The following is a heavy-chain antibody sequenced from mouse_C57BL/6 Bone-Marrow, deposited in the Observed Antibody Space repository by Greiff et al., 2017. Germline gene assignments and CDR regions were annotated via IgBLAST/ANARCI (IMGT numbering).Heavy chain of an antibody. CDR1: GYSITSGYY. J-gene: IGHJ2*01. CDR3: ARLGRYFDY. Sequence: VQLKESGPGLVKPSQSLSLTCSVTGYSITSGYYWNWIRQFPGNKLEWMGYISYDGSNNYNPSLKNRIPITRDTSKNQFFLKLNSVTTEDTATYYCARLGRYFDYWGQGTTLTVSS. D-gene: IGHD4-1*01. CDR2: ISYDGSN. V-gene: IGHV3-6*01.